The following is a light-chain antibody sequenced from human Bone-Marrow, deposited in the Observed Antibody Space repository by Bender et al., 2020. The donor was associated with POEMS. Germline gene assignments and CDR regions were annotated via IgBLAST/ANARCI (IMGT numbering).Light chain of an antibody. V-gene: IGLV2-11*01. CDR1: SSDVGGYNF. Sequence: QSALTQPRSVSGSPGQSVTISCTGTSSDVGGYNFVSWYQQHPGKAPKLMIYDVDYRPSGVSDRFSGSKSGYTASLTISGLQAEDEADYYCTSYSASRQVVFGGGTKLTVL. J-gene: IGLJ2*01. CDR3: TSYSASRQVV. CDR2: DVD.